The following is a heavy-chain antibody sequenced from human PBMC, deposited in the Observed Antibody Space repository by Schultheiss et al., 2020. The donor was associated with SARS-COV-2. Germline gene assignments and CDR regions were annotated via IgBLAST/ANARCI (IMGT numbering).Heavy chain of an antibody. D-gene: IGHD6-13*01. CDR3: AKDSRVLAAAGSEIDY. V-gene: IGHV3-30*18. J-gene: IGHJ4*02. Sequence: GGSLRLSCAASGFTFSSYGMHWVRQAPGKGLEWVAVISYDGSNKYYADSVKGRFTISRDNSKNTLYLQMNSLRAEDTAVYYCAKDSRVLAAAGSEIDYWGQGTLVTVSS. CDR2: ISYDGSNK. CDR1: GFTFSSYG.